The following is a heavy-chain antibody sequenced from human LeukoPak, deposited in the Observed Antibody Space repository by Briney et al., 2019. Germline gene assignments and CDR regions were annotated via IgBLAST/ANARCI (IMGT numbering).Heavy chain of an antibody. Sequence: SETLSLTCAVYGGSFSGYYWSWIRQPPGKGLEWIGEINHSGSTNYNPSLKSRVTISVDTSKNQFSLKLSSVAAADTAVYYCARGLTYYYGSGSYLPWFDPWGQGTLVTVSS. V-gene: IGHV4-34*01. J-gene: IGHJ5*02. CDR3: ARGLTYYYGSGSYLPWFDP. CDR2: INHSGST. CDR1: GGSFSGYY. D-gene: IGHD3-10*01.